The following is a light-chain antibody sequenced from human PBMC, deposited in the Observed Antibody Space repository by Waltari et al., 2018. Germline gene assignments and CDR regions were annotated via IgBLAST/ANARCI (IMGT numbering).Light chain of an antibody. V-gene: IGKV2-28*01. CDR2: LGS. CDR1: QSLLHSNGYNY. CDR3: MQALHTPPA. J-gene: IGKJ1*01. Sequence: DTVMTQSPLSLTVTPGEPASISCRSSQSLLHSNGYNYLDWYLQKPGQPPQLLIYLGSDRASGVPDRFRGSGSGTDFTLKISSVEAEDIGVYYCMQALHTPPAFGQGTRVEI.